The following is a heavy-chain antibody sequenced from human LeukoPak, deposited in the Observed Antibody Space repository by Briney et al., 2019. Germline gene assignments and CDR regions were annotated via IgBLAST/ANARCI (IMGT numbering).Heavy chain of an antibody. Sequence: GGSLRLSCAVSGFTFSSYGMSWVRQAPGKGLEWVSAISGSGGSTYYADSVKGRFTISRDNSKNTLYLQMNSLRAEDTAVYYCATSGSYYFGFDYWGQGTLVTVSS. J-gene: IGHJ4*02. V-gene: IGHV3-23*01. CDR2: ISGSGGST. CDR1: GFTFSSYG. CDR3: ATSGSYYFGFDY. D-gene: IGHD1-26*01.